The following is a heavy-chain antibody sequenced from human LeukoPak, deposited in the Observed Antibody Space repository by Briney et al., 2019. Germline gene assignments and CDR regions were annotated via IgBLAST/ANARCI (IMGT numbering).Heavy chain of an antibody. D-gene: IGHD1-7*01. CDR3: ARVGSTYYYYYMDV. CDR2: MNPNSGNT. V-gene: IGHV1-8*03. CDR1: GYTFTSYD. Sequence: GASVKVSCKASGYTFTSYDINWVRQATGQGLEWMGWMNPNSGNTGYAQKFQGRVTITRNTPISTAYMELSSLRSEDTAVYYCARVGSTYYYYYMDVWGKGTTVTVSS. J-gene: IGHJ6*03.